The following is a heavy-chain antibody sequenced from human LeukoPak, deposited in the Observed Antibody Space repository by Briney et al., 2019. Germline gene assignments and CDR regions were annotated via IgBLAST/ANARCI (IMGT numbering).Heavy chain of an antibody. Sequence: GGSLRLSCAASAFTFSSSSSAFTFSSSWIVWVRQAPGKGLEWVANIKEDGSVENYLDSVKGRFTISRDNAKNSLYLQMNSLRAEDTAVYYCARDHRGSPNYDSSGPLDYWGQGTLVTVSS. V-gene: IGHV3-7*01. D-gene: IGHD3-22*01. J-gene: IGHJ4*02. CDR2: IKEDGSVE. CDR3: ARDHRGSPNYDSSGPLDY. CDR1: AFTFSSSSSAFTFSSSW.